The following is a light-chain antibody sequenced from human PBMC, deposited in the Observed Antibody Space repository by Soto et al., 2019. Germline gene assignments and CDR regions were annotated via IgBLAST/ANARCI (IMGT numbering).Light chain of an antibody. CDR1: QSISGW. CDR3: QQYNNYGSWT. J-gene: IGKJ1*01. Sequence: DMQVTQSPSTLSASVGDRVTITCRASQSISGWLAWYQQKPGKDPNLLIYKASTLESGVPSRFSGSGSGTEFTLTISSLQPDDFATYYCQQYNNYGSWTFGQGTKVEIK. V-gene: IGKV1-5*03. CDR2: KAS.